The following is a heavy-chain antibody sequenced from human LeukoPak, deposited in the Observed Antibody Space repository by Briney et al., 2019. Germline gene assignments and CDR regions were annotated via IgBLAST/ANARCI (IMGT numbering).Heavy chain of an antibody. CDR3: AKDPAARFSYYYYYMDV. V-gene: IGHV4-39*02. J-gene: IGHJ6*03. CDR2: IYYSGST. D-gene: IGHD6-6*01. CDR1: GGPISSSSYY. Sequence: SETLSLTCTVSGGPISSSSYYWGWIRQPPGKGLEWIGSIYYSGSTYYNPSLKSRVTISVDTSKNQFSLKLSSVTAADTAVYYCAKDPAARFSYYYYYMDVWGKGTTVTVSS.